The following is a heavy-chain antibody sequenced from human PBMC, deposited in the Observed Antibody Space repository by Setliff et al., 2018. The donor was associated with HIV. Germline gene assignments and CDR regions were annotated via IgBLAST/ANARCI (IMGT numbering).Heavy chain of an antibody. CDR2: INTHTGNP. Sequence: ASVKVSCKTSGGTFSIFSITWVRQAPGQGLEWMGWINTHTGNPTYAQGFTGRFVFSLDTSVSTAYLQISSLKAEDTAVYYCARGELDLDYWGQGTLVTVSS. J-gene: IGHJ4*02. D-gene: IGHD1-1*01. CDR1: GGTFSIFS. V-gene: IGHV7-4-1*02. CDR3: ARGELDLDY.